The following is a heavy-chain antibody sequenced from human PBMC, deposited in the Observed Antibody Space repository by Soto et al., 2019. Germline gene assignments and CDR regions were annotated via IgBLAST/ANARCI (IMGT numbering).Heavy chain of an antibody. Sequence: GGSLRLSCAVSGFTFSNYWMHWVRHAPGKGLVWISRINDQGGSPTYADSVKGRFTISRDNVKNTLYLQMSSLRAEDTAVYYCARALGTGAGYYVLPLYYYGLDVWGQGTTVTVS. CDR1: GFTFSNYW. J-gene: IGHJ6*02. V-gene: IGHV3-74*01. D-gene: IGHD3-10*02. CDR3: ARALGTGAGYYVLPLYYYGLDV. CDR2: INDQGGSP.